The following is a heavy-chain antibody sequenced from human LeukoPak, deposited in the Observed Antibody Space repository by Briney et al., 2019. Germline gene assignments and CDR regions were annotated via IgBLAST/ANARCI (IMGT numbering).Heavy chain of an antibody. Sequence: PSETLSLTCTVSGGSISSYYWSWIRQPPGKGLEWIGYIYYSGSTNYNPSLKSRVTISVDTSKYQFSLKLSSVTAADTAVYYCARHDPRYYDSSGYFDAFDIWGQGTMVTVSS. CDR1: GGSISSYY. V-gene: IGHV4-59*08. CDR3: ARHDPRYYDSSGYFDAFDI. D-gene: IGHD3-22*01. J-gene: IGHJ3*02. CDR2: IYYSGST.